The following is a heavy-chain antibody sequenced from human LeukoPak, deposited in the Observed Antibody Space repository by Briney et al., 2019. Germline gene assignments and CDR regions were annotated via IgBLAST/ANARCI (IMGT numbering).Heavy chain of an antibody. V-gene: IGHV3-48*01. CDR2: IDTSSTTK. J-gene: IGHJ4*02. CDR3: AKDYCSSTSCYQDY. Sequence: GGSLRLSCAASGFSFSSSGMNWVRQAPGKGLEWVSYIDTSSTTKNYADSVKGRYTISRDNSKNTLYLQMNSLRAEDTAVYYCAKDYCSSTSCYQDYWGQGTLVTVSS. D-gene: IGHD2-2*01. CDR1: GFSFSSSG.